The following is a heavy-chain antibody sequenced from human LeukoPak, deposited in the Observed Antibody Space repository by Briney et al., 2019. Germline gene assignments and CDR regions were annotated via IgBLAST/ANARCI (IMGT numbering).Heavy chain of an antibody. D-gene: IGHD3-10*01. CDR1: GFTFSSYA. CDR3: ARDTSGDY. CDR2: ISYDGSNK. Sequence: GRSLRLSCAASGFTFSSYAMHWVRQAPGKGLEWVAVISYDGSNKYFADSVKGRFTISRDNSKNTLYLQMNSLRAEDTAVYYCARDTSGDYWGQGTLVTVSS. V-gene: IGHV3-30-3*01. J-gene: IGHJ4*02.